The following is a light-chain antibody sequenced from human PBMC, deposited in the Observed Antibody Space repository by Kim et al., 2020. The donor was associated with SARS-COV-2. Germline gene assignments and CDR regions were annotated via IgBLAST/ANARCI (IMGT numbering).Light chain of an antibody. Sequence: DIQMTQSPSSLSASVGDGVTITSRASQGISNYLAWYQQKPGEAPKLLIYAASTLQFGVSTRFSGSGSGTEFTLTISDLQPEDVATYYCQKYDTAPWTFGHGTKVEIK. CDR2: AAS. V-gene: IGKV1-27*01. J-gene: IGKJ1*01. CDR3: QKYDTAPWT. CDR1: QGISNY.